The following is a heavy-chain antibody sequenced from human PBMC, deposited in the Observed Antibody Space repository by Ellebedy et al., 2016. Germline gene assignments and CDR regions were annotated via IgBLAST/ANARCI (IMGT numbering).Heavy chain of an antibody. CDR2: INHSGSS. V-gene: IGHV4-34*01. D-gene: IGHD1-7*01. Sequence: GSLRLSXAVYGGSFSGYYWIWIRQPPGKGFEWIGEINHSGSSNHNPSLKGRLTMSVDMSQNQFSLRLRSVTAADTAVYYCARVKPNYIRNWHALDYWGQGIRVTVSS. J-gene: IGHJ4*02. CDR1: GGSFSGYY. CDR3: ARVKPNYIRNWHALDY.